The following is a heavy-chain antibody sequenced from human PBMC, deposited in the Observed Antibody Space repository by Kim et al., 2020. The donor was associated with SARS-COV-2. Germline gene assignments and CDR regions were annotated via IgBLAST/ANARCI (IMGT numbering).Heavy chain of an antibody. V-gene: IGHV1-18*01. D-gene: IGHD1-26*01. Sequence: ASVKVSCKASGYTFTSYGISWVRQAPGQGLEWMGWISAYNGNTNYAQKLQGRVTMTTDTSTSTAYMELRSLRSDDTAVYYCARDRGGRQEGAGWFDPWGQGTLVTVSS. CDR1: GYTFTSYG. CDR3: ARDRGGRQEGAGWFDP. CDR2: ISAYNGNT. J-gene: IGHJ5*02.